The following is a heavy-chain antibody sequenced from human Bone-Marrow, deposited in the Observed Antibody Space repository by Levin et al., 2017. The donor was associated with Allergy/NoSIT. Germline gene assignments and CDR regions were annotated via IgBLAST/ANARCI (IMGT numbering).Heavy chain of an antibody. CDR2: ISGSGGNT. J-gene: IGHJ6*02. D-gene: IGHD6-13*01. CDR1: GFTFSSYA. V-gene: IGHV3-23*01. Sequence: GESLKISCAASGFTFSSYAMSWVRQAPGKGLEWVSAISGSGGNTYYADSVKGRFTISRDNSKNTLYLQMNSLRAEDTAVYYCAKHPAGSSSWYGGYYYGMDVWGQGTTVTVSS. CDR3: AKHPAGSSSWYGGYYYGMDV.